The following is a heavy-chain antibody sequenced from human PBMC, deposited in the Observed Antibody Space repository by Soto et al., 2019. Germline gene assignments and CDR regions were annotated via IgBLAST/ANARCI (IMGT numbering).Heavy chain of an antibody. CDR2: IFPGDSDT. CDR3: ARSSGSSGLYHFDF. J-gene: IGHJ4*02. V-gene: IGHV5-51*01. D-gene: IGHD6-6*01. CDR1: GYRFTNYW. Sequence: EVQLVQSEAEVKKPGESLKISCEGFGYRFTNYWIGWVRQMPGKGLEWMGVIFPGDSDTRYSPSFQGQVAISADKSINTAYLEWTGLKASDSAFYYCARSSGSSGLYHFDFWGQGTLVTVSS.